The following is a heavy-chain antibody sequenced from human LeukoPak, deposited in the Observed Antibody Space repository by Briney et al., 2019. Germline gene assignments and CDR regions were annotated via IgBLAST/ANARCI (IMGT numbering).Heavy chain of an antibody. CDR3: ASAIPPFANGIFDY. V-gene: IGHV4-59*08. D-gene: IGHD2-2*02. CDR2: IYYSGST. Sequence: SETLSLTCTVSGGSISSYYWSWIRQPPGKGLEWIGYIYYSGSTNYNPSLKSRVTISVDTSKNQFSLKLSSVTAADTAVYYCASAIPPFANGIFDYWGQGTLVTVSS. J-gene: IGHJ4*02. CDR1: GGSISSYY.